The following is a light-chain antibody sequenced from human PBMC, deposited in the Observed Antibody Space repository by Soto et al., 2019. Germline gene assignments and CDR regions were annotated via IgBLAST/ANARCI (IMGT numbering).Light chain of an antibody. J-gene: IGLJ1*01. CDR1: SSDIGGYHY. CDR2: EVS. Sequence: QSVLTQPASVSGSPGQSIAISCTGTSSDIGGYHYVSWFQQHPGRAPRVLISEVSNRPSGVSHRFSGSKAVITASLTISGLQAEDEADYYCSSFSTVCTFVFGTGSKVTVL. V-gene: IGLV2-14*01. CDR3: SSFSTVCTFV.